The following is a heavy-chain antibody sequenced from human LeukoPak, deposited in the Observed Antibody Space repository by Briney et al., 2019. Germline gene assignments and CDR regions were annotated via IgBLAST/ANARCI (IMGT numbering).Heavy chain of an antibody. J-gene: IGHJ6*02. V-gene: IGHV1-69*01. CDR2: IIPIFGTA. Sequence: SVNVSCKASGGTFSSYAISWVRQAPGQGLEWMGGIIPIFGTANYAQKFQGRVTITADESTSTAYMELSSLRSEDTAVYYCARQSSTVTFYYYYGMDVWGQGTTVTVSS. D-gene: IGHD4-17*01. CDR3: ARQSSTVTFYYYYGMDV. CDR1: GGTFSSYA.